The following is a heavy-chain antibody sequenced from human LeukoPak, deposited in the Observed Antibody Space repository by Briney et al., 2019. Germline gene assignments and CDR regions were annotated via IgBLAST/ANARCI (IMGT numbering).Heavy chain of an antibody. Sequence: SQTLSLTCTVSGGSINSGGYYWSWIRQHPGKGLEWIGYIYYSGSTYYNPSLKSRVTISVDTSKNQFSLKLSSVTAADTAVYYCASGARRSSAGYYYYGMDVWGQGTTVTVSS. CDR1: GGSINSGGYY. V-gene: IGHV4-31*03. D-gene: IGHD6-13*01. J-gene: IGHJ6*02. CDR2: IYYSGST. CDR3: ASGARRSSAGYYYYGMDV.